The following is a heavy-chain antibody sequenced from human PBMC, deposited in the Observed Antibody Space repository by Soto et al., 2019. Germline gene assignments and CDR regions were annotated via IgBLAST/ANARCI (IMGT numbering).Heavy chain of an antibody. D-gene: IGHD6-19*01. Sequence: EVQLVESGGGLVKPGGSLRLSCAASGFTFSSYSMNWVRQAPGKGLEWVSSISSSSSYIYYADSVKGRFTISRDNAKNSLYLQMNSRRADDTAVYYCARASRRAVLYWYFDLWGRGTLVTVSS. CDR1: GFTFSSYS. CDR2: ISSSSSYI. CDR3: ARASRRAVLYWYFDL. J-gene: IGHJ2*01. V-gene: IGHV3-21*01.